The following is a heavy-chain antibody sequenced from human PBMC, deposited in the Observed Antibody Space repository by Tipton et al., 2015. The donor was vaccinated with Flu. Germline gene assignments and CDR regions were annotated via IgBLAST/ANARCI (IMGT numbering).Heavy chain of an antibody. CDR1: GFTFSSYW. CDR3: ARDLCPPPDLLCYSSGYYFDY. Sequence: SLRLSCAASGFTFSSYWMSWVSQAPGKGLEWVANIKQDGSEKYYVDSVKGRFTISRDNAKNSLYLQMNSLRAEDTAVYYCARDLCPPPDLLCYSSGYYFDYWGQGTLVTVSS. D-gene: IGHD6-19*01. CDR2: IKQDGSEK. J-gene: IGHJ4*02. V-gene: IGHV3-7*01.